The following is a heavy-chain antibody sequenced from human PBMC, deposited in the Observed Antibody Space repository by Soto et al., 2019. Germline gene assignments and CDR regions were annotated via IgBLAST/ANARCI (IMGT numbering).Heavy chain of an antibody. CDR3: ARTYYDYIWGSYRPNWFDP. Sequence: ASVKVSCKASGYTFTSYDINWVRQATGQGLEWMGWMNPNSGNTGYAQKFQGRVTMTRNTSISTAYMELSSLRSEDMAVYYCARTYYDYIWGSYRPNWFDPWGQGTLVTVSS. CDR1: GYTFTSYD. V-gene: IGHV1-8*01. CDR2: MNPNSGNT. D-gene: IGHD3-16*02. J-gene: IGHJ5*02.